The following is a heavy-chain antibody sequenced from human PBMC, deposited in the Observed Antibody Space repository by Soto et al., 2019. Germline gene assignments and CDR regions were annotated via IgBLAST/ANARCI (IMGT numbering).Heavy chain of an antibody. V-gene: IGHV4-59*01. CDR1: GGSITGYY. CDR3: ARTGDSFGFTDY. D-gene: IGHD5-18*01. Sequence: QVQLQESGPGLAKPSETLSLTCTVSGGSITGYYWTWIRQPPGKGLEWIGYVFYKGNTNYNPTLKSLVTISVYTSANQFSLRLSSVTAADTAVYYCARTGDSFGFTDYWGQGTLVTVSS. J-gene: IGHJ4*02. CDR2: VFYKGNT.